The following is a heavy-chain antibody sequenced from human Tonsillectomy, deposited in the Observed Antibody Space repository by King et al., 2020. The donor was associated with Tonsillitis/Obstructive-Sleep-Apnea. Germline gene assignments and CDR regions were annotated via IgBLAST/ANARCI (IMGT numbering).Heavy chain of an antibody. Sequence: QVQLQESGPGLVKPSETLSLSCTVSGGSISSSRYYWGWIRQPPGKGLEWIGNICYSGSTYYNPSLKSRVTISGDTSKNHFSLELSSVTAADTALYYCARHRQYDIWRGYYGGGMDVWVQGTTVTVSS. V-gene: IGHV4-39*01. J-gene: IGHJ6*02. CDR2: ICYSGST. CDR3: ARHRQYDIWRGYYGGGMDV. D-gene: IGHD3-3*01. CDR1: GGSISSSRYY.